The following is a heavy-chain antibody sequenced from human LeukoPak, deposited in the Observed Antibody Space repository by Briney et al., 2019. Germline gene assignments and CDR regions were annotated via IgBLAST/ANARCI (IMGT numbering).Heavy chain of an antibody. Sequence: SETLSLTCAVSGGSITSYYWNWVRQPPGKGLEWIGNIHHTGKNWYNPPLQSRVTLSVDTSKSEFSLRLNSVTAADTAVYYCAKWHEKLLAFDSWGQGTLVTVSS. V-gene: IGHV4-59*01. J-gene: IGHJ4*02. D-gene: IGHD1-7*01. CDR2: IHHTGKN. CDR3: AKWHEKLLAFDS. CDR1: GGSITSYY.